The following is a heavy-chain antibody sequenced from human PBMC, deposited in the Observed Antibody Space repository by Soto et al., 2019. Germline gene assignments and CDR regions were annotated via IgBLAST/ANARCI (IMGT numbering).Heavy chain of an antibody. CDR1: GFIFRIYD. Sequence: GGSLRLSCATSGFIFRIYDMSWVRQAPGKGLEWVSGISPTGGTTYYADSVKGRFTISRDNSGHTLFLTLKSLRVDDTAIYYCAKLATELSTSPRCFDSWGQGALVTVSS. CDR3: AKLATELSTSPRCFDS. J-gene: IGHJ4*03. V-gene: IGHV3-23*01. CDR2: ISPTGGTT. D-gene: IGHD1-7*01.